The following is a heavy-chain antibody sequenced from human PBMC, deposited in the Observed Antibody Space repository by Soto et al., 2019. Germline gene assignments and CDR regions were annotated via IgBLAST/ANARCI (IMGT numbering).Heavy chain of an antibody. CDR2: IYPGDSDT. CDR1: GYSFTSYW. Sequence: GESLKISCKGSGYSFTSYWIGWVRQMPGKGLEWMGIIYPGDSDTRYSPSFQGQVTISADKSISTAYLQWSSLKASDTAMYYCVRTTNIVPTYFDYWGQGTLVTVSS. J-gene: IGHJ4*02. CDR3: VRTTNIVPTYFDY. V-gene: IGHV5-51*01. D-gene: IGHD3-16*02.